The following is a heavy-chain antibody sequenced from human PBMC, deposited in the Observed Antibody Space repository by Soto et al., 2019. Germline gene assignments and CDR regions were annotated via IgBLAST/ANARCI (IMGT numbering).Heavy chain of an antibody. CDR3: ARCLDAGGSDYMDV. Sequence: ASVKVSCKASGYTFTSYGISWVRQAPGQGLEWMGWISAYNGNTNYAQKLQGRVTMTTDTSTSTAYMELRSLRSDDTAVYCCARCLDAGGSDYMDVWGKGTTVTVSS. CDR2: ISAYNGNT. CDR1: GYTFTSYG. D-gene: IGHD3-16*01. V-gene: IGHV1-18*01. J-gene: IGHJ6*03.